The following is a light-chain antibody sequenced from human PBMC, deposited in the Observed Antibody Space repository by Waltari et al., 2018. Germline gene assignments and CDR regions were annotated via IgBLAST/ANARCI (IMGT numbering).Light chain of an antibody. CDR2: SAS. J-gene: IGKJ1*01. V-gene: IGKV1-27*01. Sequence: IQMTQSPSSLSASIGDRVTITCRASRYVTHFLAWYQQRPGKVPRLLIHSASTLQSGVPSRFSGSGSGTEFTLTISSLQPDDFATYYCQQYNTNSPWTFGQGTKVEIK. CDR3: QQYNTNSPWT. CDR1: RYVTHF.